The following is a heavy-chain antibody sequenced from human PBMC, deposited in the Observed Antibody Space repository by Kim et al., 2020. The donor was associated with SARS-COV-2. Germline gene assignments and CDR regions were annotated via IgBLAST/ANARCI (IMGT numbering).Heavy chain of an antibody. J-gene: IGHJ6*02. CDR2: INPNSGGT. CDR3: ALIDEGGDYYQLLPYYYYGMDV. Sequence: ASVTVSCKASGYTFTGYYMHWVRQAPGQGLEWMGRINPNSGGTNYAQKFQGRVTMTRDTSISTAYMELSRLRSDDTAVYYCALIDEGGDYYQLLPYYYYGMDVWGQGTTVTVSS. V-gene: IGHV1-2*06. CDR1: GYTFTGYY. D-gene: IGHD2-2*01.